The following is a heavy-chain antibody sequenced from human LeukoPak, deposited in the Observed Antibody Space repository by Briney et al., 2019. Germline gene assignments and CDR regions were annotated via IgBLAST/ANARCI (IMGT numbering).Heavy chain of an antibody. J-gene: IGHJ4*02. V-gene: IGHV3-23*01. CDR1: GFTFSFYA. D-gene: IGHD1-26*01. CDR2: FSGSGDST. Sequence: GGSLRLSCAASGFTFSFYAVSWVRQAPGKGLEWVSAFSGSGDSTSYADSVKGRFTISRHNSKNTLYLQMNSLRAEDTAVYYCAGSGVGATTFDYWGQGTLVTVSS. CDR3: AGSGVGATTFDY.